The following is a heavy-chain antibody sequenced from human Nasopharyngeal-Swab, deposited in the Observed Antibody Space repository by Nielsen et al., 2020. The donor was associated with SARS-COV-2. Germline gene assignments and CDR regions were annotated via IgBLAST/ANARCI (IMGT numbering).Heavy chain of an antibody. CDR1: GFTFNSYS. CDR3: ARIAGRGSIYYYYMDV. D-gene: IGHD1-26*01. V-gene: IGHV3-21*01. J-gene: IGHJ6*03. Sequence: GESLKISCAGSGFTFNSYSMIWVRQVPGEGLEWVSSISGCGSYVYYADSVKGRFTISKDSAKNSLYLQLNSLRAEDTAVYFCARIAGRGSIYYYYMDVWGTGTTVTVSS. CDR2: ISGCGSYV.